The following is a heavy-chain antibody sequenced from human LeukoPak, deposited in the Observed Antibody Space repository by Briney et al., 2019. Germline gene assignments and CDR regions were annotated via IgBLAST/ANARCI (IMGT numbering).Heavy chain of an antibody. D-gene: IGHD6-19*01. CDR3: ARYTAVAGTYDAFDI. CDR1: GFTFSSYE. V-gene: IGHV3-48*03. Sequence: GGSLRLSCAASGFTFSSYEMNWVRQAPGKGLEWVSYISSSGSTIYYADSVKGRFTISRDNAKNSLYLQMNSLRAEDTAVCYCARYTAVAGTYDAFDIWGQGTMVTVSS. CDR2: ISSSGSTI. J-gene: IGHJ3*02.